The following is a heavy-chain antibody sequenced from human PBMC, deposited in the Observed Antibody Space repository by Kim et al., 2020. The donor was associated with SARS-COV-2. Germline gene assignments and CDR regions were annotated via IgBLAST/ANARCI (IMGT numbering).Heavy chain of an antibody. CDR1: GYSFTSYW. V-gene: IGHV5-10-1*01. CDR3: ARHPYDSSGWYYFDY. D-gene: IGHD3-22*01. CDR2: IDPSDSYT. Sequence: GESLKISCKGSGYSFTSYWISWVRQMPGKGLEWMGRIDPSDSYTNYSPSFQGHVTISADKSISTAYLQWSSLKASDTAMYYCARHPYDSSGWYYFDYWGQGTLVTVSS. J-gene: IGHJ4*02.